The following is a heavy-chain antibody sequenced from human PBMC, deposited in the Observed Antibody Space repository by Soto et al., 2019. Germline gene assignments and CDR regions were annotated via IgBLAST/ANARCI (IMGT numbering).Heavy chain of an antibody. V-gene: IGHV1-46*01. CDR1: GYTFTSYY. J-gene: IGHJ5*01. CDR3: ASSIAAAGTSPWFDF. Sequence: ASVKVSCKASGYTFTSYYMHWVRQAPGQGLEWMGIINPSGGSTSYAQKFQGRVTMTRDTSTSTVYMELSSLRSEGTAVYYCASSIAAAGTSPWFDFWGQGTLVTVAS. D-gene: IGHD6-13*01. CDR2: INPSGGST.